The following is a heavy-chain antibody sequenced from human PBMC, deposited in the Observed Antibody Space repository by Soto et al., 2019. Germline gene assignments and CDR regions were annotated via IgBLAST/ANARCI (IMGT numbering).Heavy chain of an antibody. CDR2: IDSSSVHI. CDR1: AFTFSTYS. D-gene: IGHD2-2*01. J-gene: IGHJ4*02. Sequence: GGSLRLSCAASAFTFSTYSMNWVRQAPGKGLEWVASIDSSSVHIYYADSVKGRFTISRDNAKNSLYPQMNSLRAEDTAVYYCATYHPFDYWGQGTLVTVSS. CDR3: ATYHPFDY. V-gene: IGHV3-21*01.